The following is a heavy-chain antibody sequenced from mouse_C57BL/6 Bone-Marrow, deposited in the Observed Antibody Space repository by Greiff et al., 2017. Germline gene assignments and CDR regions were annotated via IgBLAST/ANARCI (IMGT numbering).Heavy chain of an antibody. D-gene: IGHD2-3*01. V-gene: IGHV5-17*01. J-gene: IGHJ3*01. CDR1: GFTFSDYG. CDR3: ARGNDPFAY. Sequence: VQLKESGGGLVKPGGSLKLSCAASGFTFSDYGMHWVRQAPEKGLEWVAYISSGSSTIYYADTVKGRFTISRDNAKNTLFLQMTSLRSEDTAMYYCARGNDPFAYWGQGTLVTVSA. CDR2: ISSGSSTI.